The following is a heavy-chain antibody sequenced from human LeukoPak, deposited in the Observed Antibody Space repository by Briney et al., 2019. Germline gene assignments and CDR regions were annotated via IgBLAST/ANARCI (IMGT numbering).Heavy chain of an antibody. J-gene: IGHJ4*02. CDR1: GFTFSVYG. CDR3: ARAGGSYYYYFDY. Sequence: PGGSLRLSCAASGFTFSVYGMHWARQAPGKGLEWVAVMWYDGSNKYYADSVKGRFTISRDNSKNTLYLEMSSLRAEDTAVYFCARAGGSYYYYFDYWGQGTLVTVSS. D-gene: IGHD1-26*01. V-gene: IGHV3-33*01. CDR2: MWYDGSNK.